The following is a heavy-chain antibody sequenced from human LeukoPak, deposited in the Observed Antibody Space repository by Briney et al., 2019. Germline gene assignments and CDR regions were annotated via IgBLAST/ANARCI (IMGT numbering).Heavy chain of an antibody. CDR3: ARDRSGATYTAEYFQH. CDR1: GYTLTELS. V-gene: IGHV1-24*01. CDR2: FDPEDGET. Sequence: ASVKVSCKVSGYTLTELSMHWVRQAPGKGLEWMGGFDPEDGETIYAQKFQGRVTMTEDTSTDTAYMELSSLRSDDTAVYYCARDRSGATYTAEYFQHWGQGTLVTVSS. J-gene: IGHJ1*01. D-gene: IGHD1-26*01.